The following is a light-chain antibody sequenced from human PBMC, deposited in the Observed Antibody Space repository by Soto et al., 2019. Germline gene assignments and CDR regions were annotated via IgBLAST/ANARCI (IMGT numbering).Light chain of an antibody. J-gene: IGKJ1*01. CDR3: QQDNSYPRT. V-gene: IGKV1-16*01. CDR1: PDIGSS. CDR2: AAS. Sequence: DIQMTQSPSSLSVSVGDRVTITCRASPDIGSSLGWFQQKPGKAPKTLIYAASTLQVGVPSRFSSSGSGTDFILTISSLQPEDFATYYCQQDNSYPRTFGQGTKVEIK.